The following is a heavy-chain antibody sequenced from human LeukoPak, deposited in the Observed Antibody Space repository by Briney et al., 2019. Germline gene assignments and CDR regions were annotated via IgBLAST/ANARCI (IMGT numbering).Heavy chain of an antibody. D-gene: IGHD1-26*01. J-gene: IGHJ4*02. V-gene: IGHV4-59*08. CDR1: GGSISSYY. Sequence: PSETLSLTCTVSGGSISSYYWSWIRQPPGKGLEWIGYIYYSGSTNYNPSLKSRVTISVDVSKNQFSLKLSSVTAADTAVYYCASRSLRATYFDYWVQGTLVTVSS. CDR2: IYYSGST. CDR3: ASRSLRATYFDY.